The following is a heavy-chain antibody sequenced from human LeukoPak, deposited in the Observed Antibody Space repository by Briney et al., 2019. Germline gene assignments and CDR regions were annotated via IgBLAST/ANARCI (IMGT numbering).Heavy chain of an antibody. CDR1: GDSISSGGYY. CDR2: IYYSGRT. J-gene: IGHJ4*02. V-gene: IGHV4-31*03. D-gene: IGHD6-13*01. Sequence: SETLSLTCTVSGDSISSGGYYWSWIRQHPGKGLEWIGYIYYSGRTFYDPSLKSRLTISVDTSKTQFSLKLTSVTAADTAVYFCARLRAASGSFDYWGQGTLVTVSS. CDR3: ARLRAASGSFDY.